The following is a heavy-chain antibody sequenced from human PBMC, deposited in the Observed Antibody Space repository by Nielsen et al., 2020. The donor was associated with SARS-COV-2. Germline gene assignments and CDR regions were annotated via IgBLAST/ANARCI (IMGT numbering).Heavy chain of an antibody. J-gene: IGHJ4*02. D-gene: IGHD3-10*01. CDR2: INWNGGST. V-gene: IGHV3-20*04. CDR3: AKGLEPYYGSGSSIDY. CDR1: GFTFDDYG. Sequence: GESLKISCAASGFTFDDYGMSWVRQAPGKGLEWVSGINWNGGSTGYADSVKGRFTISRDNAKNSLYLQMNSLRAEDTALYYCAKGLEPYYGSGSSIDYWGQGTLVTVSS.